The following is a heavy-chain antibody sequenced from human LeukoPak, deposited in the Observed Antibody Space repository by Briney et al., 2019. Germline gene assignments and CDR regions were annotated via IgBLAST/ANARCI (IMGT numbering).Heavy chain of an antibody. CDR1: GFTVSGNY. J-gene: IGHJ5*02. Sequence: PGGSLRLSCAASGFTVSGNYMSWVRQAPGKGLEWVSVIYSGADTYYADSVEGRFTISRHSSQNTVYLQMNSLRAEDTAVYYCARAQYCSGGSCYSGTLGSWGQGTLVTVSS. CDR3: ARAQYCSGGSCYSGTLGS. V-gene: IGHV3-53*04. D-gene: IGHD2-15*01. CDR2: IYSGADT.